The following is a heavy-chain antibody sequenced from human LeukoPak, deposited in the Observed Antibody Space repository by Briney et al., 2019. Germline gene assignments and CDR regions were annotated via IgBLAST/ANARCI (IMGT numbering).Heavy chain of an antibody. J-gene: IGHJ5*02. D-gene: IGHD3-22*01. V-gene: IGHV3-64*01. CDR1: GFTFSNYA. CDR3: ARSLARDYYDSSGYPFS. CDR2: ISSNGGST. Sequence: GGSLRLSCAASGFTFSNYAMHWVRQAPGKGLEYVSAISSNGGSTYYANSVKGRFTISRDNSKNTLYLQMGSLRAEDMAVYYCARSLARDYYDSSGYPFSWGQGTLVTVSS.